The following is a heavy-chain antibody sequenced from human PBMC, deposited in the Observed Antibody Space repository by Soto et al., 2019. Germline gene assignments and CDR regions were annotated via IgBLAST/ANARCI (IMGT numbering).Heavy chain of an antibody. D-gene: IGHD3-3*01. CDR1: GYTFTSYY. V-gene: IGHV1-46*01. CDR2: INPSGGST. J-gene: IGHJ4*02. Sequence: ASVKVSCKASGYTFTSYYMHWVRQAPGQGLEWMGIINPSGGSTSYAQKFQGRVTMTRDTSTGTVYMELSSLRSEDTAVYYCARDPPKPYYDFWSGYPDYWGQGTLVTVSS. CDR3: ARDPPKPYYDFWSGYPDY.